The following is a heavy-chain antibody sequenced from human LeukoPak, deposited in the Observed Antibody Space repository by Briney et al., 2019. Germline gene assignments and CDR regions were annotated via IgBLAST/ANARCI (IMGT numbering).Heavy chain of an antibody. CDR3: ARNLSLGAVQRLFGYDF. V-gene: IGHV1-2*02. J-gene: IGHJ4*02. CDR1: GYTFTGYY. CDR2: INPNSGGT. D-gene: IGHD1-1*01. Sequence: ASVKVSCKSSGYTFTGYYMHWVRRAPGQGLEWMGWINPNSGGTNYAQKFQGRVTITRDTSISTAYMELSRLRSGDAAVYFFARNLSLGAVQRLFGYDFWGQGTRVTVP.